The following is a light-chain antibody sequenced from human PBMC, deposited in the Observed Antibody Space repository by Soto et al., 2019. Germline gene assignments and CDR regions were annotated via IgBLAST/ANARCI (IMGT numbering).Light chain of an antibody. CDR1: SSDIGGYDY. CDR2: EVR. V-gene: IGLV2-14*01. J-gene: IGLJ1*01. Sequence: QSALTQPAAVSGSPGQSITISCTGTSSDIGGYDYVCWYQQRPGKAPKLMIYEVRYRPSGVSNRFSGSKSGNTASLTISGLQAEDEAVYYCCSYTRTSNHYFFGSGTKVTVL. CDR3: CSYTRTSNHYF.